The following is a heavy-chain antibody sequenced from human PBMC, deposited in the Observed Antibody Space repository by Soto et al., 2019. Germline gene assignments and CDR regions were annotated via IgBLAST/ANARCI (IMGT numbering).Heavy chain of an antibody. D-gene: IGHD5-18*01. V-gene: IGHV1-2*04. J-gene: IGHJ4*02. CDR3: ARDKVYSYGLFDY. Sequence: ASVKVSCKASGYTFTGYYMHWVRQAPGQGLEWMGWINPNSGGTNYAQKFQGWVTMTRDTSISTAYMELSRLRSDDTAVYYCARDKVYSYGLFDYWGQGTLVTVSS. CDR2: INPNSGGT. CDR1: GYTFTGYY.